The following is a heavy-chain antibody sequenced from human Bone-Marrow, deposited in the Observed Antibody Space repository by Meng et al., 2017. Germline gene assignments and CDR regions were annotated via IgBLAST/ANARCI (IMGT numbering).Heavy chain of an antibody. CDR3: ARGGYCSGGSCN. D-gene: IGHD2-15*01. V-gene: IGHV4-34*01. Sequence: QVQLQQSAAGLFTPSEPLSLPCAVYGGSFSGYYWSWIRQPPGKGLEWIGEINHSGSTNYNPSLKSRVTISVDTSKNQFSLKLSSVTAADTAVYYCARGGYCSGGSCNWGQGTLVTVSS. CDR1: GGSFSGYY. CDR2: INHSGST. J-gene: IGHJ4*02.